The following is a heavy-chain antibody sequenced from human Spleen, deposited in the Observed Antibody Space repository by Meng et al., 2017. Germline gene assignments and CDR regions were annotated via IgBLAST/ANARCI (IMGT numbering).Heavy chain of an antibody. CDR3: ARGYYDSSGYYNY. CDR2: IFTSGIT. V-gene: IGHV4-61*02. CDR1: GDSISSGSYY. Sequence: SETLSLTCTVSGDSISSGSYYWSWIRQPAGKGLEWIGRIFTSGITNYNPSLKSRVTISLDTSKNQFSLKLSSVTAADTAVYYCARGYYDSSGYYNYWGQGTLVTVSS. D-gene: IGHD3-22*01. J-gene: IGHJ4*02.